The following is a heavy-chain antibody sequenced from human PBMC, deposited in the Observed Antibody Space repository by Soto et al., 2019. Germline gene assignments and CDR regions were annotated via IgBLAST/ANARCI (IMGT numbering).Heavy chain of an antibody. CDR2: AYYRSKWYY. D-gene: IGHD1-26*01. CDR1: GDSVSSNSAG. Sequence: PSQTLSLTCAITGDSVSSNSAGWSWVRQSPSRGLEWLGRAYYRSKWYYEYAVSVRGRITINPDTSKNQYSLQLNSVTPEDTAVYFCARGEQYSGRIFDYWGQGTLVTVSS. V-gene: IGHV6-1*01. CDR3: ARGEQYSGRIFDY. J-gene: IGHJ4*01.